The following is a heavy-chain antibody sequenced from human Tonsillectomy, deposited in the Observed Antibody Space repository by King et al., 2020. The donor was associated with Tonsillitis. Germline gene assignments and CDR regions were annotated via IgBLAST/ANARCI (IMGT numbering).Heavy chain of an antibody. D-gene: IGHD2-2*01. Sequence: QLQESGPGLVKPSETLSLTCTVSDGSISTRSHYWGWIRQPPGKGLEWIGNIYYSGSTYYNPSLKSRVTISVDTSKNQFSLKLSSVTAADTAVYYCARGPVGPAAGSYYFDYWGQGTLVTVSS. J-gene: IGHJ4*02. V-gene: IGHV4-39*01. CDR3: ARGPVGPAAGSYYFDY. CDR2: IYYSGST. CDR1: DGSISTRSHY.